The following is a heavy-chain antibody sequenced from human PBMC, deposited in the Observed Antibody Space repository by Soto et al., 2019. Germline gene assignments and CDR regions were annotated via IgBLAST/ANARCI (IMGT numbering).Heavy chain of an antibody. CDR3: ARDSETGDLVFDY. CDR1: GGSISSYY. D-gene: IGHD7-27*01. J-gene: IGHJ4*02. Sequence: SETLSLTCTVSGGSISSYYWSWIRQPPGKGLEWIGYIYYSGSTNYNPSLKSRVTISVDTSKNQFSLKLSSVTAADTAVYYCARDSETGDLVFDYWGQGTLVTVSS. V-gene: IGHV4-59*01. CDR2: IYYSGST.